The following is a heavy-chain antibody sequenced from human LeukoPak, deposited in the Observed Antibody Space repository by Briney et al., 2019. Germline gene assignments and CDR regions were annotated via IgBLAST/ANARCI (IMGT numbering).Heavy chain of an antibody. J-gene: IGHJ1*01. CDR2: INPNSGGT. D-gene: IGHD5-18*01. Sequence: ASVKVSCKASGYAFTNYAISWVRQAPGQGLEWMGWINPNSGGTNYAQKFQGRVTMTRDTSISTAYMELSRLKSDDTAVYYCARGSFSADAPLVLDYFHHWGQGTLVTVSS. V-gene: IGHV1-2*02. CDR3: ARGSFSADAPLVLDYFHH. CDR1: GYAFTNYA.